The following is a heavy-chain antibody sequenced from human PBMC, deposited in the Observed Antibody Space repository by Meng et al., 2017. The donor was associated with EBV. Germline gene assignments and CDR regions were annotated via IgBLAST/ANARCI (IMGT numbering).Heavy chain of an antibody. CDR3: ARGLDYFDY. V-gene: IGHV1-18*01. CDR2: ISSYNGNT. J-gene: IGHJ4*02. CDR1: DYPFTNYV. Sequence: QFQLVQSGAWLTNPEYPVKVSWKASDYPFTNYVISWVRQAPGQGLEWMGWISSYNGNTNYAQKLQGRVTMTTDTSTSTAYMELRSLRSDDTAVYYCARGLDYFDYWGQGTLVTVSS.